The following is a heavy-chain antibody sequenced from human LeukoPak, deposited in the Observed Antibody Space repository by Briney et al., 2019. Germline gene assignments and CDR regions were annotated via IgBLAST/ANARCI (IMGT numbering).Heavy chain of an antibody. D-gene: IGHD2-15*01. Sequence: GGSLRLSCVGSGFTFSRSAMSWVRLAPGKGLEWVSAISGSGSSTYYADSVKGRFTISRDNSKNTLYLQMNSLRAEDTAVYYCAKYEGNSSGYFDYWGQGTLVTVSS. J-gene: IGHJ4*02. V-gene: IGHV3-23*01. CDR2: ISGSGSST. CDR1: GFTFSRSA. CDR3: AKYEGNSSGYFDY.